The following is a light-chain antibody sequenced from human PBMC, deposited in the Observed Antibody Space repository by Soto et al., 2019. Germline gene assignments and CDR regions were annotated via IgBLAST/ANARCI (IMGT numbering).Light chain of an antibody. Sequence: QSVPTQPASVSGSPGQSITISCTGSSSDVGGYNYVSWYQQHPGKAPKLMIYDVSNRPSGVSNRFSGSKSGNTASLTISGLQAEDEADYYCSSYTSSSTVVFGGGTKVPVL. CDR1: SSDVGGYNY. CDR3: SSYTSSSTVV. V-gene: IGLV2-14*01. J-gene: IGLJ2*01. CDR2: DVS.